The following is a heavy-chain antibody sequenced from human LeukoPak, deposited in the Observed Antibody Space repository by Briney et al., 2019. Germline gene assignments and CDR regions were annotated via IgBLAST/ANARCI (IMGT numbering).Heavy chain of an antibody. CDR2: IYYSGST. J-gene: IGHJ5*02. CDR3: AREILVVVPAAILDWFDP. CDR1: GGSISSGDYY. V-gene: IGHV4-30-4*08. D-gene: IGHD2-2*02. Sequence: SQTLSLTCTVSGGSISSGDYYWSWIRQPPGKGLEWIGYIYYSGSTYYNPSLKSRVTISVDTSKNQFSLKLSSVTAAYTAVYYCAREILVVVPAAILDWFDPWGQGTLVTVSS.